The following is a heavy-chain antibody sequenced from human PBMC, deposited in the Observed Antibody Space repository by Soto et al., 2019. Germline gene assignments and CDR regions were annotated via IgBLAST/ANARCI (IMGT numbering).Heavy chain of an antibody. Sequence: EVQLLESGGGLVQPGGSLGLSCAASGFTFTDYAMTWVRQAPGKGLEWVSSISGSASSTFYAGSVKGRFTISRDNSRNTVSLQMNSLRAEDTAVYYCAKASSTISPDYWGQGTLVTVSS. CDR1: GFTFTDYA. D-gene: IGHD5-12*01. J-gene: IGHJ4*02. V-gene: IGHV3-23*01. CDR2: ISGSASST. CDR3: AKASSTISPDY.